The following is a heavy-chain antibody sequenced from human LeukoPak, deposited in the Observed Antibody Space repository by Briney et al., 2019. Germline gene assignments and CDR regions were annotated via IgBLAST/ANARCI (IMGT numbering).Heavy chain of an antibody. CDR3: ARSSPGYSSGWYRFFDY. CDR2: INHSGST. CDR1: GGSFSGYY. J-gene: IGHJ4*02. D-gene: IGHD6-19*01. Sequence: SETLSLTCAVYGGSFSGYYWSWIRQPPGKGLEWIGEINHSGSTNYNPSLKSRVTISVDTSKNQFSLKLSSVTAADTAVYYCARSSPGYSSGWYRFFDYWGQGTLVTVSS. V-gene: IGHV4-34*01.